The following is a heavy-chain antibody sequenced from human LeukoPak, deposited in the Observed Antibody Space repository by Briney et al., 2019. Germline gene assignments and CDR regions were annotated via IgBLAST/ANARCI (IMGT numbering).Heavy chain of an antibody. CDR1: GGSIGSGAYY. V-gene: IGHV4-39*01. CDR2: IFHNGDT. CDR3: ARELGTRSDDFDY. Sequence: SETLSLTCTVSGGSIGSGAYYWGWIRQPPGKGLEWIGSIFHNGDTYYNPSLKSRVTISVDTSKNQFSLKLRSVTAADTAVYYCARELGTRSDDFDYWGQGTLVTVSS. D-gene: IGHD7-27*01. J-gene: IGHJ4*02.